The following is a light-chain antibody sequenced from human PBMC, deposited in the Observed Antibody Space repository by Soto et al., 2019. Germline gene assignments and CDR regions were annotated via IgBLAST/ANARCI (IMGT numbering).Light chain of an antibody. CDR1: SSDVGGYSF. J-gene: IGLJ1*01. CDR3: SSYTIFSTYV. V-gene: IGLV2-14*03. CDR2: DVT. Sequence: LTQPASVSGSPGQSITISCTGSSSDVGGYSFVSWYQHHPGKAPKLMLYDVTNRPSGVSNRFSGSKSGNTASLTISGLQAEDEADYYCSSYTIFSTYVFGTGTKVTVL.